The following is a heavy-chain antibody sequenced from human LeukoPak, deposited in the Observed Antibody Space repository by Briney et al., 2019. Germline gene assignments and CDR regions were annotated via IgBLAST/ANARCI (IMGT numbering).Heavy chain of an antibody. Sequence: SETLSLTCTVSGGSISSSSYYWGWIRQPPGKGLEWIGSIYYSGSTYYNPSLKSRVTISVDTSKNQFSLKLSSVTAADTAVYYCARVGYYWYGMDVWGQGTTVTVSS. V-gene: IGHV4-39*07. D-gene: IGHD1-20*01. CDR3: ARVGYYWYGMDV. J-gene: IGHJ6*02. CDR1: GGSISSSSYY. CDR2: IYYSGST.